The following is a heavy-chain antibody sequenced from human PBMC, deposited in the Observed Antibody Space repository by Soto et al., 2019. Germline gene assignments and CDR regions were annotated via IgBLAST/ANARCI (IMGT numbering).Heavy chain of an antibody. V-gene: IGHV3-21*01. J-gene: IGHJ6*02. Sequence: GGSLRLSCISSGFTFRTYTMNWVRQAPGEGLEWVSGIRGFSPYTFYAESVKGRFTISRDNAKNSLYLQMNSLRAKDTAVYYCARDRGYDAHDYYYNAMDVWGQGTTVTVSS. CDR2: IRGFSPYT. CDR3: ARDRGYDAHDYYYNAMDV. D-gene: IGHD2-15*01. CDR1: GFTFRTYT.